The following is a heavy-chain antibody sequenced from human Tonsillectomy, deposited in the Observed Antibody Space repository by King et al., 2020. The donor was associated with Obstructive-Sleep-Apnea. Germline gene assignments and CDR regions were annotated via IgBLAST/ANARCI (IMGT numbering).Heavy chain of an antibody. J-gene: IGHJ6*02. Sequence: VQLVESGGGLVQPGRSLRLSCAASGFTFDDYAMHWVRQAPGKGLEWVSGIRWNSGSIGYADSVKGRLTISRDNAKNSLYLQMNSLRAEDTALYYCAKALMGGNSGWYGGDYYYYYGMDVWGQGTTVTVSS. V-gene: IGHV3-9*01. CDR2: IRWNSGSI. CDR3: AKALMGGNSGWYGGDYYYYYGMDV. D-gene: IGHD6-19*01. CDR1: GFTFDDYA.